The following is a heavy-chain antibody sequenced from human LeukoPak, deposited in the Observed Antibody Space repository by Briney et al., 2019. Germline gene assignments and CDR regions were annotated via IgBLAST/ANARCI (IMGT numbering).Heavy chain of an antibody. D-gene: IGHD6-13*01. CDR2: INQDGSEK. CDR1: GFIFGNHW. CDR3: ATDLGSSRPNF. Sequence: GGSLRLSCAGSGFIFGNHWMSWVRQAPGKGLEWVANINQDGSEKYYVDSAKGRFTISRDNAKNSLYLQMNSLTAEDTAVYYCATDLGSSRPNFWGQGILVTVSS. J-gene: IGHJ4*02. V-gene: IGHV3-7*01.